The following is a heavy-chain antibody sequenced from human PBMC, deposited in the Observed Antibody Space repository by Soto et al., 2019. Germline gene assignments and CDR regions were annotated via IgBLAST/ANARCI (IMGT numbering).Heavy chain of an antibody. V-gene: IGHV3-7*01. CDR3: AGEDIVATISLDY. J-gene: IGHJ4*02. D-gene: IGHD5-12*01. Sequence: GGSLRLSCAASGFTFSSYWMSWVRQAPGKGLEWVANIKQDGSEKYYVDSVKGRFTISRDNAKNSLYLQMNSLRAEDTAVYYCAGEDIVATISLDYWGQGTLVTVSS. CDR2: IKQDGSEK. CDR1: GFTFSSYW.